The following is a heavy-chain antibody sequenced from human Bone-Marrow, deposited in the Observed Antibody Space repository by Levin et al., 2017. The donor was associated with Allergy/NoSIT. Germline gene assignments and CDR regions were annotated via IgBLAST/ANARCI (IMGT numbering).Heavy chain of an antibody. J-gene: IGHJ1*01. CDR3: ARENGARVAEYFQH. CDR1: GFIFSNYA. V-gene: IGHV3-23*01. D-gene: IGHD1-26*01. CDR2: ISGSGGST. Sequence: GESLKISCAASGFIFSNYAMSWVRQAPGKGLEWVSGISGSGGSTYYADSVKGRFTISRDNSKNTLYLQMNSLRAEDTAVYYCARENGARVAEYFQHWGQGTPVTVSS.